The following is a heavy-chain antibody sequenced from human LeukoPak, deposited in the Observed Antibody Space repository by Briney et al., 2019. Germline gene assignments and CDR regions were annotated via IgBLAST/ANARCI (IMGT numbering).Heavy chain of an antibody. J-gene: IGHJ4*02. Sequence: SETLSLTCTVSGGSISSYFWSWVRQPPGKGLQWIGYMYHSGSTYYNPSLTSRVTISIDTSKNQFSLKLTSVTAADAAAYYCARYTNREFDFWGQGTLVTVSS. CDR1: GGSISSYF. CDR2: MYHSGST. D-gene: IGHD2-2*02. CDR3: ARYTNREFDF. V-gene: IGHV4-59*01.